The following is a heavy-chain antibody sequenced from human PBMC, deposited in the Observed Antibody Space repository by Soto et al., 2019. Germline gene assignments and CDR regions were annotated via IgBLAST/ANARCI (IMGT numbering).Heavy chain of an antibody. J-gene: IGHJ3*02. D-gene: IGHD3-3*01. CDR3: VRDWTYAFDM. CDR2: ITLSGGGT. CDR1: GFTFSTYT. Sequence: PGGSLRLSCAASGFTFSTYTFNWVRQAPGKGLEWLSYITLSGGGTYYADSVKGRFTISRDRAKTSVFLQMNSLRAEDTAVYYCVRDWTYAFDMWGQGTVVTVSS. V-gene: IGHV3-48*01.